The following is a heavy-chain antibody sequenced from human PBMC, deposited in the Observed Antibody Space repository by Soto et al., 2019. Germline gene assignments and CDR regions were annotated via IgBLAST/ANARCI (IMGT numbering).Heavy chain of an antibody. CDR2: ITSNGGST. Sequence: GGSLRLSCAASGFTFSNAWMNWVRQAPGKGLEYVSGITSNGGSTFYADSVKGRFIISRDNSQNTVYLQMSSLTTADTAVYYCLVASAAYWGQGTQVTVS. J-gene: IGHJ4*02. D-gene: IGHD6-13*01. CDR1: GFTFSNAW. V-gene: IGHV3-64D*06. CDR3: LVASAAY.